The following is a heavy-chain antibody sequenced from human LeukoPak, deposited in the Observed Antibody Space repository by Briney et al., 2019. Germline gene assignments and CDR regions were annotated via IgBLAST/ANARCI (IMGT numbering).Heavy chain of an antibody. CDR2: INHSGST. Sequence: SETLSLTCAVYGGSFSGYYWSWIRQPPGKGLEWIGEINHSGSTNYNPSLKSRVTISVDTSKNQFPLKLSSVTAADTAVYYCARGLGATALDYWGQGTLVTVSS. D-gene: IGHD1-26*01. CDR1: GGSFSGYY. CDR3: ARGLGATALDY. J-gene: IGHJ4*02. V-gene: IGHV4-34*01.